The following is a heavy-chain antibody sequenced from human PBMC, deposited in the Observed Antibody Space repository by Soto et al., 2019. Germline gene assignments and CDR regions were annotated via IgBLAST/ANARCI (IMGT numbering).Heavy chain of an antibody. CDR1: GFTFTYVW. CDR2: IKRKSDGETT. V-gene: IGHV3-15*01. J-gene: IGHJ3*02. Sequence: EVQLVESGGDSVKPGGSLRLSCAASGFTFTYVWMTWVRQAPGKGLEWVGLIKRKSDGETTDYAAPVKGRFTISRDDSKNTLYLEMNSLKTDDTAVYYCAADRYCSSNTCPGAFDIWGQGTMVRVSA. CDR3: AADRYCSSNTCPGAFDI. D-gene: IGHD2-2*01.